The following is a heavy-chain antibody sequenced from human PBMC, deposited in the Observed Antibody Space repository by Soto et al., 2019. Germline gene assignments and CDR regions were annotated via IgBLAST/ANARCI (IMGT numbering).Heavy chain of an antibody. V-gene: IGHV5-51*01. CDR1: GYNFAGYW. D-gene: IGHD3-3*01. CDR3: ARGGVSTRTFDY. CDR2: IYPSDSDT. J-gene: IGHJ4*02. Sequence: GESLKISCKGSGYNFAGYWIAWVRQMPGKGLELMGIIYPSDSDTRYRPSFEGQVTISADKFISSAYQQWSSLRASDTAMYYCARGGVSTRTFDYWGQGTPVTVSS.